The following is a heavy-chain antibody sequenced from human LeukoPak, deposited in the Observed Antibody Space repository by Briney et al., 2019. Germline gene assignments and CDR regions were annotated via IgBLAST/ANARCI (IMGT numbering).Heavy chain of an antibody. J-gene: IGHJ4*02. CDR2: VNLQGST. Sequence: SGTLSLTCGVSGGSITSTNYWTGVRQPPGKGLEWIGEVNLQGSTNYNPSLMGRVAISVDMSENHLSLQLTSVTAADTAVYYCAREGGPYRPLDYSGQGTLVTVSS. CDR1: GGSITSTNY. CDR3: AREGGPYRPLDY. V-gene: IGHV4-4*02.